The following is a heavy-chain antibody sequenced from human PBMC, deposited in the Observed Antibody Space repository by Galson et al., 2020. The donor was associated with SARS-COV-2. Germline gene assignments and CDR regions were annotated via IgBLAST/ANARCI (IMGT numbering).Heavy chain of an antibody. J-gene: IGHJ3*02. CDR1: GGSISSYY. V-gene: IGHV4-59*08. CDR3: ARPLSSDDAFDI. Sequence: ETSETLSLTCTVSGGSISSYYWSWIRQPPGKGLEWIGYIYYSGSTNYNPSLKSRVTISVDTSKNQFSLKLSSVTAADTAVYYCARPLSSDDAFDIWGQGTMVTVSS. CDR2: IYYSGST. D-gene: IGHD2-2*01.